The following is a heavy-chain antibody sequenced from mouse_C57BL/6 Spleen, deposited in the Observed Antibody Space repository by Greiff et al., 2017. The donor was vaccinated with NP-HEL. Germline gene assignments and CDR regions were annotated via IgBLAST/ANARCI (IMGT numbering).Heavy chain of an antibody. V-gene: IGHV2-2*01. CDR3: AKALLTGAMDY. Sequence: QVHVKQSGPGLVQPSQSLSITCPVSGFSLTSYGVHWVRQSPGKGLEWLGVIWSGGSTDYNAAFISRLSISKDNSKSQVFFKMNNLQADDTAIYYCAKALLTGAMDYWGQGTSVTVSS. J-gene: IGHJ4*01. CDR1: GFSLTSYG. CDR2: IWSGGST.